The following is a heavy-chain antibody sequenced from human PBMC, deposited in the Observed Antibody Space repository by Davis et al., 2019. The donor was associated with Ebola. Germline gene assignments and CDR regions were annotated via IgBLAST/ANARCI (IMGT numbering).Heavy chain of an antibody. CDR3: ARTRGEQYLASFDF. V-gene: IGHV1-18*01. CDR2: IKVYNGNT. D-gene: IGHD6-13*01. CDR1: GYTFINYD. Sequence: AAPVKVSCKASGYTFINYDIVWVRQAPGQGLEWVGWIKVYNGNTNYAQKLQGRVTVATDTSTSTAYMEVRGLRSDDTAVYYCARTRGEQYLASFDFWGQGTLVTVSA. J-gene: IGHJ4*02.